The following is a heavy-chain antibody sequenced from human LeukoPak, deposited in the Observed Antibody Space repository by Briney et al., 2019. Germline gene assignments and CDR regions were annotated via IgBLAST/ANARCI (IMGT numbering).Heavy chain of an antibody. CDR2: IYYSGSS. J-gene: IGHJ4*02. V-gene: IGHV4-39*07. Sequence: SETLSLTCTVSGGSISSGSYYWGWIRQPPGKGLEWIGNIYYSGSSSYNPSLKSRVTISVDTSKNQFSLKLSSVTAADTAVYYCARGMQGYYDNSAYWAYWGQGTLVTVSP. CDR3: ARGMQGYYDNSAYWAY. D-gene: IGHD3-22*01. CDR1: GGSISSGSYY.